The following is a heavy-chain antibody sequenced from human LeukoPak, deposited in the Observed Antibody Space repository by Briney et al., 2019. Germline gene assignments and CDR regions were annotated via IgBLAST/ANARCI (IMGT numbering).Heavy chain of an antibody. CDR1: GYTLTELS. CDR3: ASALAREAVDY. D-gene: IGHD1-26*01. J-gene: IGHJ4*02. V-gene: IGHV1-24*01. Sequence: ASVKVSCKVSGYTLTELSMHCVRQATGKPPEWIRGFDPEDGETIYAQKFQGRVTMTEDTSTDTAYMELSSLRSEDTAVYYCASALAREAVDYWGEGTLVTVSS. CDR2: FDPEDGET.